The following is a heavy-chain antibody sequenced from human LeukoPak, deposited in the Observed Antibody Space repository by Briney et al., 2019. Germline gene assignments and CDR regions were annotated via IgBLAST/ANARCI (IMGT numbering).Heavy chain of an antibody. CDR3: ARKFYGSGSYYNR. CDR1: GGSFSGYY. D-gene: IGHD3-10*01. V-gene: IGHV4-34*01. J-gene: IGHJ4*02. Sequence: SETLSLTCAVYGGSFSGYYWSWIRQPPGKGLEWIGEINHSGSTNYNPSLKSRVTILVDTSKNQFSLKLSSVTAADTAVYYCARKFYGSGSYYNRWGQGTLVTVSS. CDR2: INHSGST.